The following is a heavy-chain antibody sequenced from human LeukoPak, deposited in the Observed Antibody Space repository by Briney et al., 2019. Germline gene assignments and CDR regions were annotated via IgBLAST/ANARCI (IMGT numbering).Heavy chain of an antibody. V-gene: IGHV3-21*01. D-gene: IGHD3-10*01. Sequence: GGSLRLSCAASGFTFSTYAMSWVRQAPGKGLEWVSSISSSSSYIYYADSVKGRFTISRDNAKNSLYLQMNSLRGEDTAVYYCARTYYYGSGSYYVWGQGTLVTVSS. CDR2: ISSSSSYI. J-gene: IGHJ4*02. CDR1: GFTFSTYA. CDR3: ARTYYYGSGSYYV.